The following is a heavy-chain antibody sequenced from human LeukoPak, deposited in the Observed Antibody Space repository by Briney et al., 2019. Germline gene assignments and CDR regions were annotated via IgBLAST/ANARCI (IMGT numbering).Heavy chain of an antibody. D-gene: IGHD1-1*01. CDR2: INPSGGNT. CDR3: ARERYNFYDI. V-gene: IGHV1-46*01. J-gene: IGHJ3*02. CDR1: GYTFISYY. Sequence: ASVKVSCKASGYTFISYYMHWVRQAPGQGLEWMGIINPSGGNTSYAQKFQGRVTMTRDTSTSTVYMELSSLKSEDTAVYYCARERYNFYDIWGQGTLVTVCS.